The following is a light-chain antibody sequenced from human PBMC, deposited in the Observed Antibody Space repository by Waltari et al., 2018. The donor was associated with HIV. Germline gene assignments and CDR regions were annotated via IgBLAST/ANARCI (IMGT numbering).Light chain of an antibody. CDR1: QSVLYSSNHKNY. Sequence: DIVMTQSPDSLAVSLGERATINCKSSQSVLYSSNHKNYLAWYQQKPGQPPNLLIYWASTRESGVPDRFIGSGSGTDFTLTISSLQAEDVAVYFCQQYYTTPPAFGQGTKVEI. J-gene: IGKJ1*01. CDR3: QQYYTTPPA. CDR2: WAS. V-gene: IGKV4-1*01.